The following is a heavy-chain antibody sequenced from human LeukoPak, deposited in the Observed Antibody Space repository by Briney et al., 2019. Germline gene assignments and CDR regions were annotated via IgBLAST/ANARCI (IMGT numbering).Heavy chain of an antibody. CDR1: GGSISSYY. V-gene: IGHV4-59*01. D-gene: IGHD3-9*01. J-gene: IGHJ4*02. Sequence: PSETLSLTCTVSGGSISSYYWSWIRQPPGKGLEWIGYIYYSGSTNYNPSLKSRVTISVDTSKNQFSLKLSSVTAADTAVYYCARQRGVLRYFDWLFPPDYWGQGTLVTVSS. CDR2: IYYSGST. CDR3: ARQRGVLRYFDWLFPPDY.